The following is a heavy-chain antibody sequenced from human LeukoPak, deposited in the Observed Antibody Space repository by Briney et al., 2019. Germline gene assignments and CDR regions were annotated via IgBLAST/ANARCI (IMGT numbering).Heavy chain of an antibody. Sequence: GGSLRLSCAASGFTFSSYWMHWVRQAPGKGLVWVSRINSDGSSTSYADSVKGRFTISRDNDKNTLYLQMNSLRAEDTAVYYCARVYLGYCSSTSCIGAFDIWGQGTMVTVSS. V-gene: IGHV3-74*01. J-gene: IGHJ3*02. D-gene: IGHD2-2*01. CDR2: INSDGSST. CDR1: GFTFSSYW. CDR3: ARVYLGYCSSTSCIGAFDI.